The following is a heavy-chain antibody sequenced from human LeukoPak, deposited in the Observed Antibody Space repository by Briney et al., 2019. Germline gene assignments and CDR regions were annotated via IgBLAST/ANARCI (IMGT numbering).Heavy chain of an antibody. Sequence: GGSLRLSCAASGFTFSSYSMNWVRQAPGKGLEWVSYISSGSSTIYYADSVKGRFTISRDNAKNSLYLQMNSLRAEDTAVYYCAREDSGYDFDYWGQGTLVTVSS. D-gene: IGHD5-12*01. CDR1: GFTFSSYS. V-gene: IGHV3-48*01. J-gene: IGHJ4*02. CDR3: AREDSGYDFDY. CDR2: ISSGSSTI.